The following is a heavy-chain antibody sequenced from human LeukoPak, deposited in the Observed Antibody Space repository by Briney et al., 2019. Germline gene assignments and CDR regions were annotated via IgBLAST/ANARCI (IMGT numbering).Heavy chain of an antibody. D-gene: IGHD5-18*01. Sequence: KPSETLSLTCTVSGGSISSSSYYWGWIRQPPGKGLEWIGSIYYSGSTTCNPSLKSRVTISLDTSKNQFSLRLTSVTAADTAVYYCARNGGGYSYEAWGQGTLVTVSS. CDR2: IYYSGST. J-gene: IGHJ4*02. V-gene: IGHV4-39*07. CDR1: GGSISSSSYY. CDR3: ARNGGGYSYEA.